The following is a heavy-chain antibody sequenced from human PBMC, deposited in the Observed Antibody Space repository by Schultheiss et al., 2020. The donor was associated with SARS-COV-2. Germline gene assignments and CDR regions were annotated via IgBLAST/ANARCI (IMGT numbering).Heavy chain of an antibody. CDR1: GGSISSGSYY. J-gene: IGHJ4*02. CDR2: IYYSGST. V-gene: IGHV4-61*10. Sequence: SETLSLTCTVSGGSISSGSYYWSWIRQPAGKGLEWIGYIYYSGSTNYNPSLKSRVTISVDTSKNQFSLKLSSVTAADTAVYYCARGEYDILTGYPEGLFDYWGQGTLVTVSS. CDR3: ARGEYDILTGYPEGLFDY. D-gene: IGHD3-9*01.